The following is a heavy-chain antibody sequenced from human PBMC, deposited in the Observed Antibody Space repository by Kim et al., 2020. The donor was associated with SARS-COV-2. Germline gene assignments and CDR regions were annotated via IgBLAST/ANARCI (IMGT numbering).Heavy chain of an antibody. D-gene: IGHD3-22*01. CDR3: ARRGRTMIVVAEAFDI. V-gene: IGHV1-18*01. CDR2: ISAYNGNT. CDR1: GYTFTSYG. J-gene: IGHJ3*02. Sequence: ASVKVSCKASGYTFTSYGISWVRQAPGQGLEWMGWISAYNGNTNYAQKLQGRVTMTTDTSTSTAYMELRSLRSDDTAVYYCARRGRTMIVVAEAFDIWGQGTMVTVSS.